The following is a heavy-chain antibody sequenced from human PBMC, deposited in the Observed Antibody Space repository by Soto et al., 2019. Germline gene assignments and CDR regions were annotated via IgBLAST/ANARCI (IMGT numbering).Heavy chain of an antibody. D-gene: IGHD3-10*01. CDR3: ARVPSMVRGVIANGFDP. Sequence: QVPLVQSGAEVKKPGSSVTGSCKASGGTFSSYAIHWVRQAPGQGLEWMGGIIPMYGPAKYAQRFQGRVTIPADASTATVYMELTSLTSQATAVYYCARVPSMVRGVIANGFDPWGHGTLVTGSS. V-gene: IGHV1-69*01. J-gene: IGHJ5*02. CDR1: GGTFSSYA. CDR2: IIPMYGPA.